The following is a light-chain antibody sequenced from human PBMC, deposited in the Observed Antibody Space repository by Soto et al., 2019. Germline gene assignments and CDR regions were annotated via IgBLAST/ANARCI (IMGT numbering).Light chain of an antibody. CDR2: EVR. V-gene: IGLV2-14*01. J-gene: IGLJ2*01. CDR1: NRDVGSYNL. CDR3: SSSTINNTVL. Sequence: QSVLTQPASVSGSPGQSITIACTGTNRDVGSYNLVSWYQQRPGEAPKLIISEVRNRPSGVSNRFSGSKSGNTASLTISGLQAEDEADYYCSSSTINNTVLFGGGTKLTVL.